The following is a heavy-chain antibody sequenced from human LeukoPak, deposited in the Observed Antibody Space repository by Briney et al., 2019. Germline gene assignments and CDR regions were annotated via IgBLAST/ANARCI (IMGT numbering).Heavy chain of an antibody. D-gene: IGHD5-18*01. Sequence: PGGSLRLSCAAPGFTFSSYSMNWVRQAPGKGLEWVSSISSSSYIYYADSVKGRFTISRDNAKNSLYLQMNSLRAEDTAVYYCARNKKGDRYTYGHDYWGQGTLVTVSS. CDR3: ARNKKGDRYTYGHDY. CDR1: GFTFSSYS. V-gene: IGHV3-21*01. CDR2: ISSSSYI. J-gene: IGHJ4*02.